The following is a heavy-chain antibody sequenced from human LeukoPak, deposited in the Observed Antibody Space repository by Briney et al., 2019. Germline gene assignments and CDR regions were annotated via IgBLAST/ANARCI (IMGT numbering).Heavy chain of an antibody. V-gene: IGHV3-21*01. CDR3: ARVGPGELPFDY. CDR1: GFTFSAYS. D-gene: IGHD1-26*01. J-gene: IGHJ4*02. Sequence: GGSLRLSCAASGFTFSAYSMDWVRQAPGKGPEWVSSISTLSYIYYVDSVKGRFTISRDNAKNSLYLQMNSLRAEDTAVYYCARVGPGELPFDYWGQGTLVTVSS. CDR2: ISTLSYI.